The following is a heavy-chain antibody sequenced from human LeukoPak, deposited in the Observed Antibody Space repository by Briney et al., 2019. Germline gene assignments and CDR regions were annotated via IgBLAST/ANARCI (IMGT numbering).Heavy chain of an antibody. CDR1: GFTFSDYG. D-gene: IGHD3-10*01. CDR2: IGGSGGST. CDR3: ARAQLVRGVMNPPGEDY. V-gene: IGHV3-23*01. J-gene: IGHJ4*02. Sequence: GGSLRLSCAASGFTFSDYGISWVRQAPGKGLEWVSGIGGSGGSTDYADSVKGRFTISRDNSKNSLYLQMNSLRAEDTAVYYCARAQLVRGVMNPPGEDYWGQGTLVTVSS.